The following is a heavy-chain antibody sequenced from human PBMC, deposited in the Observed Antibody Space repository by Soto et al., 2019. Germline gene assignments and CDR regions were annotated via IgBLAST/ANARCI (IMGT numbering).Heavy chain of an antibody. V-gene: IGHV3-30*18. CDR2: ISYDGSNK. CDR1: GFTFSSYG. CDR3: AKDRSIITIFSPRRGYFDY. Sequence: GGSLRLSCAASGFTFSSYGIHWVRQAPGKGLEWVAVISYDGSNKYYADSVKGRFTISRDNSKNTLYLQMNSLRAEDTAVYYCAKDRSIITIFSPRRGYFDYWGQGTLVTVSS. D-gene: IGHD3-9*01. J-gene: IGHJ4*02.